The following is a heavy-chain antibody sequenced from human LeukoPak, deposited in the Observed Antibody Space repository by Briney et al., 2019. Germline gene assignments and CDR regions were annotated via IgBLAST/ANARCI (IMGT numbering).Heavy chain of an antibody. CDR3: ARVCMGAARPYNWFDP. J-gene: IGHJ5*02. CDR1: GGSFSGYY. CDR2: IYYSGGT. Sequence: SETLSLTCAVYGGSFSGYYWSWIRQPPGKGLEWIGYIYYSGGTNYNPSLKSRVTISVDTSKNQFSLKLSSVTAADTAVYYCARVCMGAARPYNWFDPWGQGTLVTVSS. V-gene: IGHV4-59*01. D-gene: IGHD6-6*01.